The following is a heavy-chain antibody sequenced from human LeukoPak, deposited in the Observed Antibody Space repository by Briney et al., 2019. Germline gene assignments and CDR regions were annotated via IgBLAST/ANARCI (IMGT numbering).Heavy chain of an antibody. J-gene: IGHJ4*02. CDR2: IWYDGSNK. Sequence: SCKASGYTFTGYYMHWVRQAPGKGLEWVAVIWYDGSNKYYADSVKGRFTISRDNSKNTLYLQMNSLRAEDTAVYYCAKGLYYYDSSGGYFDYWGQGTLVTVSS. CDR1: GYTFTGYY. V-gene: IGHV3-33*06. D-gene: IGHD3-22*01. CDR3: AKGLYYYDSSGGYFDY.